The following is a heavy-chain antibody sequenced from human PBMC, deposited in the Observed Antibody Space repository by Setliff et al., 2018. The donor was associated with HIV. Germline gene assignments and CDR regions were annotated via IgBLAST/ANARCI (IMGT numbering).Heavy chain of an antibody. CDR2: INPSGGST. CDR3: ARDQKWRSHYYDSIVSSYYFDY. CDR1: GYTFTNYY. J-gene: IGHJ4*02. Sequence: GASVKVSCKASGYTFTNYYMHWVRQAPGQGPEWMGIINPSGGSTTYAQKFQGRVTMTRDTSTSTFYMELSSLRSEDTAVYYCARDQKWRSHYYDSIVSSYYFDYWGQGTLVTSPQ. V-gene: IGHV1-46*01. D-gene: IGHD3-22*01.